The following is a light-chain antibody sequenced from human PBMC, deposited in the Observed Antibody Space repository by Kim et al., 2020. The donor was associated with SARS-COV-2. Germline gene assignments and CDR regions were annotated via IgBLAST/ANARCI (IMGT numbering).Light chain of an antibody. V-gene: IGLV3-1*01. J-gene: IGLJ3*02. CDR2: EDT. Sequence: ASPGQAASSTCSGDKLEEKFASWFQQKPGQSPVLVIYEDTKRPSGIPERISGSTSGNTATLTISGTQAMDEADYYCQTWDSSTVVFGGGTQLTVL. CDR1: KLEEKF. CDR3: QTWDSSTVV.